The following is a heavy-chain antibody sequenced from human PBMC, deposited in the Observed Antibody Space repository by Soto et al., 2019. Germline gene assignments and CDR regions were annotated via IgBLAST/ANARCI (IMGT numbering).Heavy chain of an antibody. J-gene: IGHJ4*02. CDR1: GYTFTSYG. D-gene: IGHD2-21*02. CDR2: ISAYNGNT. V-gene: IGHV1-18*01. Sequence: QVQLVQSGAEVKKPGASVKVSCKASGYTFTSYGISWVRQAPGQGLEWMGWISAYNGNTNYAQKLQGRVTMTTDTXXSXAXXELRSLRSDDTAVYYCARDRAWAYCGGDCYPTFDYWGQGTLVTVSS. CDR3: ARDRAWAYCGGDCYPTFDY.